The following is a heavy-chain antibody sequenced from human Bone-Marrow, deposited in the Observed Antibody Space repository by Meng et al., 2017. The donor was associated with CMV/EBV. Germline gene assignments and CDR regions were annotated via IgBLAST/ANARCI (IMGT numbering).Heavy chain of an antibody. CDR1: GGSISSSSYY. J-gene: IGHJ6*02. CDR2: IYYSGST. Sequence: SETLSLTCTVSGGSISSSSYYWGWIRQPPGKGLEWIGSIYYSGSTYYNPSPKSRVTISVDTSKNQFSLKLSSVTAADTAVYYCASLLRPEGPWYYYYYGMDVWGQGTTVTVSS. CDR3: ASLLRPEGPWYYYYYGMDV. D-gene: IGHD3-3*01. V-gene: IGHV4-39*07.